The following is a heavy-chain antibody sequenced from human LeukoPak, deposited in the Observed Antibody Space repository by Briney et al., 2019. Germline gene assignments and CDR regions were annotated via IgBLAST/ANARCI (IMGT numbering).Heavy chain of an antibody. CDR1: GFTFSSYG. CDR2: ISYDGSNK. Sequence: GGSLRLSCAASGFTFSSYGMHWVRQAPGKGLEWVAVISYDGSNKYYADSVKGRFTISRDNSKNTLYLQMNSLRAEDTAVYYCAKEIRRGSYYYFDYWGQGTLVTVSS. V-gene: IGHV3-30*18. CDR3: AKEIRRGSYYYFDY. D-gene: IGHD1-26*01. J-gene: IGHJ4*02.